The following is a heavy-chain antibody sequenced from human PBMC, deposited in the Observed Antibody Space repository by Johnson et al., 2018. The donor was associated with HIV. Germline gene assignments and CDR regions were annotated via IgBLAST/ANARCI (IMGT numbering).Heavy chain of an antibody. D-gene: IGHD4-23*01. CDR1: GFTFRSYG. J-gene: IGHJ3*02. Sequence: QVQLVESGGGVVQPGRSLRLSCAASGFTFRSYGMHWVRQAPGKGLEWVADSVKGRFTISRDNSKNTLYLQMNSLSAEDTAVYYCASSATTVVMEGFAFDIWGQGTMVTVSS. V-gene: IGHV3-30*19. CDR3: ASSATTVVMEGFAFDI.